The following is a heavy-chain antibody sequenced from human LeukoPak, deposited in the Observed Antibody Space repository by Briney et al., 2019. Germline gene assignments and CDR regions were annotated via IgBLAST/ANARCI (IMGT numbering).Heavy chain of an antibody. Sequence: GASVKVSCKASGFTFTSSAVQWERQARGQRLEWIGWIVVGSSNTNYAQKFQERVTIARDMSTSTACMELSSLRSEDTAVYYCAAQSKRGLGAFDIRGQGTMVTVSS. CDR3: AAQSKRGLGAFDI. D-gene: IGHD3-16*01. J-gene: IGHJ3*02. V-gene: IGHV1-58*01. CDR2: IVVGSSNT. CDR1: GFTFTSSA.